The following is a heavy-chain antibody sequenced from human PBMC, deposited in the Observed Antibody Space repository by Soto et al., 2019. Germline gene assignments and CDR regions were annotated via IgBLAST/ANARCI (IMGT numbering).Heavy chain of an antibody. J-gene: IGHJ6*03. CDR3: SSTNYYYYYMDV. D-gene: IGHD2-2*01. CDR2: IDWDDDK. CDR1: GFSLSTSGMC. V-gene: IGHV2-70*11. Sequence: ESGPTLVNPTQTLTLTCTFSGFSLSTSGMCVSWIRQPPGKALEWLARIDWDDDKYYSTSLKTRLTISKDTSKNQVVLTMNNMDLVDTATYYCSSTNYYYYYMDVWGKGTTVTVSS.